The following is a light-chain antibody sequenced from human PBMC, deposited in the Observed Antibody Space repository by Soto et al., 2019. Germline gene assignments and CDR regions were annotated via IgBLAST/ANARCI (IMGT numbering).Light chain of an antibody. Sequence: DIQLTQSPSPLSASVGDRVTITCRASQSISSWLAWYQQRPGRAPKLLIFDASTLASGIPSRFSGSGSGTEFTLTISSLQPDDFATYYCQHYDTYWTFGQGTKVDIK. J-gene: IGKJ1*01. CDR2: DAS. V-gene: IGKV1-5*01. CDR1: QSISSW. CDR3: QHYDTYWT.